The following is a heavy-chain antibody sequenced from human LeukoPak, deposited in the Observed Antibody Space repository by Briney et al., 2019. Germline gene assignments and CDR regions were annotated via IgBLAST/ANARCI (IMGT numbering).Heavy chain of an antibody. V-gene: IGHV3-64*01. CDR1: GFTFSSYA. J-gene: IGHJ4*02. CDR2: ISTNGGGT. D-gene: IGHD2-15*01. Sequence: RPGGSLRLSCAASGFTFSSYAMHWVRQTTGKGLEYVSAISTNGGGTYYANSVKGRFTISRDNSKNTLYLQMGSLRAEDMAVYFCARYCNGVTCYSGYDYWGQGTLVTVSS. CDR3: ARYCNGVTCYSGYDY.